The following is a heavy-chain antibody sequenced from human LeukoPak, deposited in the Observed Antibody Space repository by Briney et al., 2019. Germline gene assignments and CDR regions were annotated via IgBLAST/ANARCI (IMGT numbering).Heavy chain of an antibody. D-gene: IGHD6-13*01. CDR2: FDPEDGET. CDR3: AGLEQQLALGYYGMDV. Sequence: ASVKVSCKVSGYTLTELSMHWVRQAPGKGLEWMGGFDPEDGETIYAQKFQGRVTMTEDTSTDTAYMELSSLRSEDTAVYYCAGLEQQLALGYYGMDVWGQGTTVTVSS. CDR1: GYTLTELS. J-gene: IGHJ6*02. V-gene: IGHV1-24*01.